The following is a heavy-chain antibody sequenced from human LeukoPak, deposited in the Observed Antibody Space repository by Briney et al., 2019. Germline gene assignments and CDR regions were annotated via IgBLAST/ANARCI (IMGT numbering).Heavy chain of an antibody. CDR2: ISWNSGGI. D-gene: IGHD4-23*01. CDR3: AKGFSTTVVTPFDY. V-gene: IGHV3-9*01. J-gene: IGHJ4*02. CDR1: GFTFDDYA. Sequence: PGGSLRLSCAASGFTFDDYAMHWVRQAPGKGLEWVSGISWNSGGIGYADSVKGRFTISRDNAKISLYLQMNSLRAEDTALYYCAKGFSTTVVTPFDYWGQGTLVTVSS.